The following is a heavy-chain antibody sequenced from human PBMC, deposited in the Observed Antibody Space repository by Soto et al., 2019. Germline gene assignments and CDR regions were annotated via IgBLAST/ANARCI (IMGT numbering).Heavy chain of an antibody. D-gene: IGHD6-25*01. Sequence: GESLKISCKGSGYSFTNYWITWVRRMPGKGLEWMGRIDPSDSYTKYSPSFQGHVTISADKSIATAYLQWSSLKASDTAMYYCARNSYKSGTWSYLDYWGQGTLVTVSS. V-gene: IGHV5-10-1*01. J-gene: IGHJ4*02. CDR3: ARNSYKSGTWSYLDY. CDR2: IDPSDSYT. CDR1: GYSFTNYW.